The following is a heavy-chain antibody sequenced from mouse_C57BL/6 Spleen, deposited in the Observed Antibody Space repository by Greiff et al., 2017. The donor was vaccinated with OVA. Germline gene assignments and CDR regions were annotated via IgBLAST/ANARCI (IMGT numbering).Heavy chain of an antibody. D-gene: IGHD4-1*01. J-gene: IGHJ1*03. Sequence: VQLQQSGPELVKPGASVKISCKASGYAFSSSWMNWVKQRPGKGLEWIGRIYPGDGDTNYNGKFKGKATLTADKSSSTAYMQLSSLTSEDSAVYFCAREGNWDVGYFDVWGTGTTVTVSS. CDR3: AREGNWDVGYFDV. V-gene: IGHV1-82*01. CDR2: IYPGDGDT. CDR1: GYAFSSSW.